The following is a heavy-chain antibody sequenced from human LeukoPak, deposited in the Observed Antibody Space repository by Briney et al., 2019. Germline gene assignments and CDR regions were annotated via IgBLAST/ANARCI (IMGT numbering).Heavy chain of an antibody. CDR2: IKQDGSEK. CDR1: RFTFSSYA. Sequence: GGSLRLSCAASRFTFSSYAMSWVRQAPGKGLEWVANIKQDGSEKYYVDSEKGRFTISRDNAKNSLYLQMNSLRAEDTAVYYCARDRIKYYYYYGMDVWGQGTTVTVSS. J-gene: IGHJ6*02. CDR3: ARDRIKYYYYYGMDV. V-gene: IGHV3-7*01.